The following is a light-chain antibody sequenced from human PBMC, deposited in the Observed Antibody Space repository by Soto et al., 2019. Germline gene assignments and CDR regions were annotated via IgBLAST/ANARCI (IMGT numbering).Light chain of an antibody. CDR1: QSISSY. CDR2: AAS. CDR3: QQSYSTPWT. V-gene: IGKV1-39*01. J-gene: IGKJ1*01. Sequence: DIQMTQSPSSLSASVGDRVTITCRASQSISSYLNWYQQKPGKAPKLLIYAASSLQSGVPSRFSGSGSGTDFTLTSRSLQPEDFATYYCQQSYSTPWTFGQGTKVDIK.